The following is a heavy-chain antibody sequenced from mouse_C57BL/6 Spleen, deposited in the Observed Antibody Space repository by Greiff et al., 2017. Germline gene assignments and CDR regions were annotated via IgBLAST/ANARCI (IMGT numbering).Heavy chain of an antibody. Sequence: VQLQQPGAELVRPGSSVKLSCKASGYTFTSYWMHWVKQRPIQGLEWIGNIDPSDSETHYNQKFKDKATLTVDKSSSTAYMQLSSLTSEDSAVYYCARTWGEGPYFECWGQGTTLTVSS. CDR3: ARTWGEGPYFEC. D-gene: IGHD3-3*01. CDR2: IDPSDSET. V-gene: IGHV1-52*01. J-gene: IGHJ2*01. CDR1: GYTFTSYW.